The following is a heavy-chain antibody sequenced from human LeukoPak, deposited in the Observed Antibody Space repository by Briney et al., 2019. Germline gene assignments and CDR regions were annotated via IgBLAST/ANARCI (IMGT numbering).Heavy chain of an antibody. CDR3: AKESLRYSSSWTQVDY. D-gene: IGHD6-13*01. J-gene: IGHJ4*02. CDR2: ISYDGSNE. V-gene: IGHV3-30*18. CDR1: GFTFSSYG. Sequence: PGRSLRLSCAASGFTFSSYGMHWVRQAPGKGLEWVAVISYDGSNEYYADSVKGRFTISRDNSKNTLYLQMNSLRAEDTAVYYCAKESLRYSSSWTQVDYWGQGTLVTVSS.